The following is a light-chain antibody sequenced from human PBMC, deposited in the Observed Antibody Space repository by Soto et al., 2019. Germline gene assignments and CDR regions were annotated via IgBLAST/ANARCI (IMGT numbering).Light chain of an antibody. CDR3: QQYGSSPRT. J-gene: IGKJ1*01. CDR1: QSVSSSY. Sequence: ELVLTQSQGTLSLSPGERATLSCRASQSVSSSYLAWYQQKPGQAPRLHIYGASSRATGIPDRFSGSGSGTDFTLTSSRLEPEDFAVFYCQQYGSSPRTFGQGTKVE. V-gene: IGKV3-20*01. CDR2: GAS.